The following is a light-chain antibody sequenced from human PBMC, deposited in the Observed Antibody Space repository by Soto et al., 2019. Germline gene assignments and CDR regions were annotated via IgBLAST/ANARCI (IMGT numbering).Light chain of an antibody. J-gene: IGKJ3*01. Sequence: DIQLTQSPSFLSASIGDRVTIACRASQGISSYLAWYQQKPGKAPKLLIYAASTLQSGLPSNFSGSGSGTEFTLTISSLQPEDFATYYCQQLNNYPFTFGRGTKVDIK. V-gene: IGKV1-9*01. CDR3: QQLNNYPFT. CDR1: QGISSY. CDR2: AAS.